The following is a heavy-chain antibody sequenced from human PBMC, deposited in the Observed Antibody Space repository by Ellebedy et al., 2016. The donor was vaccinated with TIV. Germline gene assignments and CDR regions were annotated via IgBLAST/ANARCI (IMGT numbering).Heavy chain of an antibody. Sequence: GESLKISCMASGYNFINYWISWVRQMPGKGLELMGRIDPSDSYTDYSPSFQGHVTISADKSISTAYLQWSSLKASDTAMYYCARHDSQAGPFDYWGQGTLVTVSS. V-gene: IGHV5-10-1*01. CDR1: GYNFINYW. D-gene: IGHD3-16*01. CDR2: IDPSDSYT. CDR3: ARHDSQAGPFDY. J-gene: IGHJ4*02.